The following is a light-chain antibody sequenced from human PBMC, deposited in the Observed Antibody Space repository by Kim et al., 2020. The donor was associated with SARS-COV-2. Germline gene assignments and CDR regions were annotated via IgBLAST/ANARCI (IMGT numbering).Light chain of an antibody. Sequence: EIVLTQSPATLSVSAGERATLSCRASQSVTSNLAWYQQKPGRAPRLHIYGPSTRATGIPARFTGSGSGTEFTLTISSLQSEDFAVYYCQQYHDWPLTFGGGTKVDIK. CDR3: QQYHDWPLT. J-gene: IGKJ4*01. CDR2: GPS. CDR1: QSVTSN. V-gene: IGKV3-15*01.